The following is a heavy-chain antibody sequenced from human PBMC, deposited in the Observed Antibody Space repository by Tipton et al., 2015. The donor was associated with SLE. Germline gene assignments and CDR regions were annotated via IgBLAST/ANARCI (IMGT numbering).Heavy chain of an antibody. J-gene: IGHJ4*02. CDR3: ASDSSGYYYFDY. D-gene: IGHD3-22*01. CDR2: IYHSGST. Sequence: TLSLTCTVSGGSISSGGYYWSWIRQHPGKGLEWIGSIYHSGSTYYNPSLKSRVTISVDTSKNQFSLKLSSVTAADTAVYYCASDSSGYYYFDYWGQGTLVTVSS. CDR1: GGSISSGGYY. V-gene: IGHV4-39*07.